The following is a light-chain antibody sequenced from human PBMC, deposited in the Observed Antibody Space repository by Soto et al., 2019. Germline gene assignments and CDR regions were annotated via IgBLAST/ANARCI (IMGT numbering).Light chain of an antibody. V-gene: IGLV1-40*01. CDR2: GIT. J-gene: IGLJ1*01. Sequence: QSVLTQPPSVSGAPGQRVTISCTGSSSNIGAGYDVHWYQQLPGTAPKLLIYGITNRPSGVPDRFSGSKSGTSASLAITGLQAEDGADYYCQSYDSSLSGYVFGTGTKLTVL. CDR1: SSNIGAGYD. CDR3: QSYDSSLSGYV.